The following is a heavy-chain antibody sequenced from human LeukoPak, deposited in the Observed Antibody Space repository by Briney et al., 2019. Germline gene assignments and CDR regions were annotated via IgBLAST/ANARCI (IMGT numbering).Heavy chain of an antibody. CDR3: ARDNRWFGESNFDY. Sequence: KTGGSLRLSCAASGFTFSSYSMNWVRQAPGKGLEWVSSIGSSSSYIYYADSVKGRFTISRDNAKNSLYLQMNSLRAEDTAVYYCARDNRWFGESNFDYWGQGTLVTVSS. J-gene: IGHJ4*02. CDR1: GFTFSSYS. D-gene: IGHD3-10*01. CDR2: IGSSSSYI. V-gene: IGHV3-21*01.